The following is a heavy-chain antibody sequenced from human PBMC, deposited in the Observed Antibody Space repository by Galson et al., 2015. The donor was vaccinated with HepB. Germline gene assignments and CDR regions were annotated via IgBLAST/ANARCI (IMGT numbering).Heavy chain of an antibody. D-gene: IGHD3-22*01. CDR3: AREGDSSGYQTVFDY. CDR1: GGSISSYY. V-gene: IGHV4-59*01. CDR2: IYYSGST. Sequence: SETLSLTCTVSGGSISSYYWSWIRQPPGKGLEWIGYIYYSGSTNYNPSLKSRVTISVDTSKNQFSLKLSSVTAADTAVYYCAREGDSSGYQTVFDYWGQGTLVTVSS. J-gene: IGHJ4*02.